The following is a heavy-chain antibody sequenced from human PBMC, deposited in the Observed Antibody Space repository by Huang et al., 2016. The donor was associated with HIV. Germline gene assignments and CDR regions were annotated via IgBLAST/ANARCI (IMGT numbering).Heavy chain of an antibody. J-gene: IGHJ4*02. V-gene: IGHV4-39*01. D-gene: IGHD3-10*01. CDR3: ARHFGSWSGYFDS. CDR1: GGSITDSNYY. CDR2: MYYSGDT. Sequence: QLQLQESGPGLVRPSETLSLICTVSGGSITDSNYYWGWIRQPPGKGLEWIGSMYYSGDTDYSPTRKSRVTMSVDTSKTRFSLDIRSVAVADTAIYYCARHFGSWSGYFDSWGQGTLVPVSS.